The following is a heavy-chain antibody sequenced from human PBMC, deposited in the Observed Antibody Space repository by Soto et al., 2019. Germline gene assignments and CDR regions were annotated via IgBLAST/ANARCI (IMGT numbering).Heavy chain of an antibody. CDR1: GGSISSAAYY. CDR3: AREYTYGSNFFDC. Sequence: SETLSLTCTVSGGSISSAAYYWSWIRQHPGKDLEWIGYISHSGSTYYTPSLKSRVIISADTSKNQLSLNLNSVTAADTAVYYCAREYTYGSNFFDCWGQGALVTVSS. D-gene: IGHD5-18*01. CDR2: ISHSGST. V-gene: IGHV4-31*03. J-gene: IGHJ4*02.